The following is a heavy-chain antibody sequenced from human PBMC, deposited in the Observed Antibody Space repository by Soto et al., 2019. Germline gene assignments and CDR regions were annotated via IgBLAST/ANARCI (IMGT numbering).Heavy chain of an antibody. V-gene: IGHV3-9*01. Sequence: EVQLVESGGGLVQPGRSLRLSCVASGFTFDDYAMHWVRQAPGKGLEWVSGINSNSGSVGYAYSVQGRFTISRDNAKNSLYLQMNRMSPEDTAWYYCAKGQRYCSSASCYFLPRVVDLWGQGTLVTVSS. CDR3: AKGQRYCSSASCYFLPRVVDL. D-gene: IGHD2-2*01. J-gene: IGHJ5*02. CDR1: GFTFDDYA. CDR2: INSNSGSV.